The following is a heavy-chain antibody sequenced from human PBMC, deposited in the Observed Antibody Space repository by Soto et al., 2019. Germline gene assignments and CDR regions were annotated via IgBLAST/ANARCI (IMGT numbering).Heavy chain of an antibody. D-gene: IGHD6-6*01. CDR2: INHSGST. J-gene: IGHJ3*02. Sequence: SETLSLTCAVYGGSFSGYYWGWIRQPPGKGLEWIGEINHSGSTNYNPSLKSRVTISVDTSKNQFSLKLSSVTAADTAVYYCATPGSSSSSDAFDIWGQGTMVTVSS. CDR1: GGSFSGYY. V-gene: IGHV4-34*01. CDR3: ATPGSSSSSDAFDI.